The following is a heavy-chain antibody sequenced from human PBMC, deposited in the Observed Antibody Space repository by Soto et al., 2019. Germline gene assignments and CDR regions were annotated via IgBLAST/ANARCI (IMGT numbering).Heavy chain of an antibody. D-gene: IGHD3-3*01. J-gene: IGHJ4*02. CDR1: GGSFSSFH. CDR2: IIPILGRT. V-gene: IGHV1-69*08. CDR3: ARGPNPLGDD. Sequence: QVQLVQSGAEVKKPGSSVKVSCKASGGSFSSFHITWVRQAPGQGLEWMGRIIPILGRTHYAQKVQGRVTIAADKSRNTAYLELKGLRAEDAAMYYCARGPNPLGDDWGQGTLITVSS.